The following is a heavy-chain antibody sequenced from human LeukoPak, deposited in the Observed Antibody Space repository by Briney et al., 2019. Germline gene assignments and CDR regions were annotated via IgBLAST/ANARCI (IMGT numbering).Heavy chain of an antibody. V-gene: IGHV4-59*01. CDR2: IYYSGST. J-gene: IGHJ6*03. CDR1: GGSFSGYY. Sequence: SETLSLTCAVYGGSFSGYYWSWIRQPPGKGLEWIGYIYYSGSTNYNPSLKSRVTISVDTSKNQFSLKLSSVTAADTAVYYCARAPNYYYYYMDVWGKGTTVTVSS. CDR3: ARAPNYYYYYMDV.